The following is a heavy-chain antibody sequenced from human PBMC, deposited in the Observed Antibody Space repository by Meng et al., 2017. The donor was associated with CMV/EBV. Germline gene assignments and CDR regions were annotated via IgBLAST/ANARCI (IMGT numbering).Heavy chain of an antibody. V-gene: IGHV5-51*01. CDR1: GYSFTSYW. CDR2: IYPGDSDT. CDR3: ARPRGLREPHAFDI. Sequence: GGSLRLSCKGSGYSFTSYWIAWVRQMPGKGLEWMGIIYPGDSDTRYSPSFQGQVTISADKSISTAYLQWSSLKASDTAMYYCARPRGLREPHAFDIWGQGTMVTVSS. J-gene: IGHJ3*02. D-gene: IGHD3-16*01.